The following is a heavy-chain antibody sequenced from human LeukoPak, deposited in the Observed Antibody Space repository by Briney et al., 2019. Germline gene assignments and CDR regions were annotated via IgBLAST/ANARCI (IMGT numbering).Heavy chain of an antibody. CDR1: GDSVTNNC. V-gene: IGHV4-4*07. Sequence: AETLTLTCSVSGDSVTNNCWSWIRQPAGKGLDWIARIIYTSGNIDYNPSLRSRFTIYVDTSKNQFSLKESSVTAADTAVYYCARDRGGNSWYNCYDVWGQGILVTVSS. D-gene: IGHD6-13*01. CDR2: IIYTSGNI. CDR3: ARDRGGNSWYNCYDV. J-gene: IGHJ5*02.